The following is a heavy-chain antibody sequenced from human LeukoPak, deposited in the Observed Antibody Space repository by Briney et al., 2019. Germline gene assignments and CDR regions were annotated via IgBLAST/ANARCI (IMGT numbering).Heavy chain of an antibody. Sequence: ASVKVSCKTSGYTFTNYDISWVRQAPGQGLEWMGWISAYNGHTNYAQKFQGRVTLTTDTSTRTAYMDLRSLRSDDTAVYYCARAHYVDIVATSAFDYWGQGTLVTVSS. CDR1: GYTFTNYD. V-gene: IGHV1-18*01. CDR3: ARAHYVDIVATSAFDY. D-gene: IGHD5-12*01. CDR2: ISAYNGHT. J-gene: IGHJ4*02.